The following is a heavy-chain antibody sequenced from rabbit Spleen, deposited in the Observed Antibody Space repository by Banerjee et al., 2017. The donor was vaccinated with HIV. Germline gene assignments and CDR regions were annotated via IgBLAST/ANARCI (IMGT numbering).Heavy chain of an antibody. V-gene: IGHV1S45*01. CDR3: ARGSAAMTMVITGYYLNL. D-gene: IGHD2-1*01. J-gene: IGHJ4*01. CDR2: IYTGSGST. CDR1: GFSFSSSYY. Sequence: QEQLVESGGGLVQPEGSLTLTCTASGFSFSSSYYMCWVRQAPGKGLEWIGCIYTGSGSTYYANWAKGRFTISRTSSTTVTLEMTSLTAADTATYFCARGSAAMTMVITGYYLNLWGPGTLVTVS.